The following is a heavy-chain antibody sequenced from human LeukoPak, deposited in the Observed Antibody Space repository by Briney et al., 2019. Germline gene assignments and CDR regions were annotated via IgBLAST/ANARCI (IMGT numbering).Heavy chain of an antibody. CDR2: MNPNSGNT. J-gene: IGHJ4*02. CDR1: GYMFTSYD. Sequence: ASVKVSWKASGYMFTSYDINWVRQATGQGLEWMGWMNPNSGNTGYAQKFQGRVTITRNTSISTAYMELSSLRSEDTAVYYCARGRRNSGSYYVYWGQGTLVTVSS. CDR3: ARGRRNSGSYYVY. V-gene: IGHV1-8*03. D-gene: IGHD1-26*01.